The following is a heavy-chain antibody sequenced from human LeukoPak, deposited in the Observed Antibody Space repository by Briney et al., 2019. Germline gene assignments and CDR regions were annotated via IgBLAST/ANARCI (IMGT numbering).Heavy chain of an antibody. J-gene: IGHJ4*02. CDR1: EFTFSNYA. Sequence: PGGSLRLSCVASEFTFSNYAMSWVRQAPGKGLEWVSVISGSGSSTYYADSVKGRFAISRDNSKNMLYVQMNSLRAEDSAVYYCAKGAEDYVWGSIGFWGQGILVTVSS. CDR2: ISGSGSST. D-gene: IGHD3-16*01. CDR3: AKGAEDYVWGSIGF. V-gene: IGHV3-23*01.